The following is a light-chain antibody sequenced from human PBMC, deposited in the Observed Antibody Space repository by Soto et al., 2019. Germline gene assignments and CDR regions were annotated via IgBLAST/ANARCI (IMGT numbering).Light chain of an antibody. J-gene: IGKJ2*01. CDR1: QSISTE. CDR2: SAS. V-gene: IGKV3-15*01. CDR3: QQGHNWPLT. Sequence: EIEMTQSPATLSVSPGERATLSCRASQSISTELAWYQQKPGQPPRLLIYSASTRATGVPARFTGSGSGSEFTLTISGLQPEDFAVYYCQQGHNWPLTFGQGTRLEI.